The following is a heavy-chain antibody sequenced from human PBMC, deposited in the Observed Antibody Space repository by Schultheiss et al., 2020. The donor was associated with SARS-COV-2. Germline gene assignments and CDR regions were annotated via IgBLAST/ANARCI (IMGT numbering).Heavy chain of an antibody. Sequence: SETLSLTCAVYGGSFSGYYWSWIRQPAGKGLEWIGYIYYSGSTNYNPSLKSRVTISVDTSKNQFSLKLSSVTAADTAVYYCARLGVGSGRDYWGQGTLVTVSS. J-gene: IGHJ4*02. V-gene: IGHV4-59*08. D-gene: IGHD6-19*01. CDR2: IYYSGST. CDR1: GGSFSGYY. CDR3: ARLGVGSGRDY.